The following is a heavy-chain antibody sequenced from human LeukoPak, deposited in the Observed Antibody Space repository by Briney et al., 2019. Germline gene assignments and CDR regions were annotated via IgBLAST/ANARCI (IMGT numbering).Heavy chain of an antibody. CDR2: IYYSTNT. J-gene: IGHJ6*03. V-gene: IGHV4-39*01. Sequence: SETLSLTCSVSGESIKSTSNYWAWVRQPPGKGLEWIGHIYYSTNTYYNPSLKSRVTISVDTSKNQFSLKLSSVTAADTAVYYCARVSPQGAYYYDSSGYHRAPSYYMDVWGKGTTVTVSS. CDR1: GESIKSTSNY. CDR3: ARVSPQGAYYYDSSGYHRAPSYYMDV. D-gene: IGHD3-22*01.